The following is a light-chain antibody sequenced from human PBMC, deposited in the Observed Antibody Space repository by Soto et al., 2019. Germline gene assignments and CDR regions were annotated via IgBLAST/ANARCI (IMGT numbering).Light chain of an antibody. CDR2: GAS. J-gene: IGKJ5*01. V-gene: IGKV3-15*01. Sequence: EIVMTQSPATLSVSPGQRATLSCRASVSVRTDLAWYQQKPGQAPRPLIYGASTRAAGVPVRFSGSGSGSEFTLTIDPLQSEDFAVYYCQQYHNWLPITFGQGTRLEI. CDR3: QQYHNWLPIT. CDR1: VSVRTD.